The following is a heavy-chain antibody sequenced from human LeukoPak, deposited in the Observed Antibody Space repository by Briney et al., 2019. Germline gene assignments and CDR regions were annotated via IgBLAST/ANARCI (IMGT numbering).Heavy chain of an antibody. CDR3: ASAKTRYGSGSYYNGDMDV. D-gene: IGHD3-10*01. Sequence: ASVKVSCKASGYTFTGHYMHWVRQAPGQGLEWMGWINPKNAATNYAQKFQGRVTMTRDTSISTAYMELSRLRSDDTAVYYCASAKTRYGSGSYYNGDMDVWGKGTTVTVSS. CDR1: GYTFTGHY. V-gene: IGHV1-2*02. CDR2: INPKNAAT. J-gene: IGHJ6*03.